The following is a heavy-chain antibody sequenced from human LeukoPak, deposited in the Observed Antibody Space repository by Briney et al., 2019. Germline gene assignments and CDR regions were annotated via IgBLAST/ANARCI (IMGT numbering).Heavy chain of an antibody. J-gene: IGHJ3*02. CDR1: GFTFSSYS. D-gene: IGHD2-21*02. CDR3: ARVDYCGGDCYPDAFDI. CDR2: ISSSSSTI. V-gene: IGHV3-48*02. Sequence: GGSLRLSCAASGFTFSSYSMNWVRQAPGKGLEWVSYISSSSSTIYYADSVKGRFTISRDNAKNSLYLQMNSLRDEDTAVYYCARVDYCGGDCYPDAFDIWGQGTMVTVSS.